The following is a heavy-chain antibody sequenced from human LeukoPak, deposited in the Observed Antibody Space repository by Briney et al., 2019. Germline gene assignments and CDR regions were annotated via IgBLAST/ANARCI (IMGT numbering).Heavy chain of an antibody. CDR1: GYTFTSYG. J-gene: IGHJ5*02. CDR2: INPRNGNT. CDR3: TRGMNWFDP. V-gene: IGHV1-18*01. Sequence: GASVKVSCKASGYTFTSYGITWVRQAPGQGLEWMGWINPRNGNTNYAQKVQGRVTMTTDMYTNTAYMDLRSLRSDDTAVYYCTRGMNWFDPWGQGTLVTVSS.